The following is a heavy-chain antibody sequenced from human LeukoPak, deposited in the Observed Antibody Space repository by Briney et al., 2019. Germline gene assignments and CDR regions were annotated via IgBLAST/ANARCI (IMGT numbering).Heavy chain of an antibody. Sequence: SVKVSCKASGGTFSSYAISWVRQAPGQGLEWMGRIIPILGIAKYAQKFQGRVTITADKSTSTAYMQLSSLRSEDTAVYYCARGRGYCSGGSCYYNYGMDVWGQGTTVTVSS. CDR1: GGTFSSYA. CDR2: IIPILGIA. CDR3: ARGRGYCSGGSCYYNYGMDV. V-gene: IGHV1-69*04. J-gene: IGHJ6*02. D-gene: IGHD2-15*01.